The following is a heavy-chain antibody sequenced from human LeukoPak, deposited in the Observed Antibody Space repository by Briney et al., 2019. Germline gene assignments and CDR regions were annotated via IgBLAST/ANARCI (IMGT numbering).Heavy chain of an antibody. CDR1: GFTFSSYA. D-gene: IGHD6-13*01. J-gene: IGHJ4*02. CDR3: AKGLATTGENY. Sequence: GGSLRLSCAASGFTFSSYAMTWVRQAPEKGLEWVSTISGRDGRTYYADSVQGRFTISRDNSKSTLYLQMNSLRADDTAVYYCAKGLATTGENYWGQGTLVTVSS. V-gene: IGHV3-23*01. CDR2: ISGRDGRT.